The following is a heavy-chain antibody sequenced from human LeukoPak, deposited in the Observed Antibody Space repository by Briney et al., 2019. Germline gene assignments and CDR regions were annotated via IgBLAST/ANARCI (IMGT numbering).Heavy chain of an antibody. V-gene: IGHV3-30*03. CDR1: GFTFSTYN. J-gene: IGHJ4*02. CDR3: MATPIDD. CDR2: ILSDGSKK. Sequence: GGSLRLSCAASGFTFSTYNMHCVRQAPGKGLEWVAVILSDGSKKYYAESVKGRFTISRDNSKNTLYLQMNSLRTEDTAVYYCMATPIDDWGQGTLVTVPS. D-gene: IGHD5-24*01.